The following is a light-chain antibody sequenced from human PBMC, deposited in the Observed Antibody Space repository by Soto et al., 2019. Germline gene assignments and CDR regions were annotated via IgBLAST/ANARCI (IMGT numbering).Light chain of an antibody. Sequence: EIVMTQSPATLSVCPGERATLSCRASQNVSSNLAWYQQKPGQAPRLLIYGASTRATGIPARFSGSGSGTEFTLTISSLQSEDFAVYYCQQYNNWPPPLTFGGGTKVEIK. CDR1: QNVSSN. CDR3: QQYNNWPPPLT. V-gene: IGKV3-15*01. J-gene: IGKJ4*01. CDR2: GAS.